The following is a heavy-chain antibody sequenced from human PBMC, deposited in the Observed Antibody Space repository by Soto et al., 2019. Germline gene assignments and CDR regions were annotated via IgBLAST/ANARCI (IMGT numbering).Heavy chain of an antibody. CDR3: AKMDKRGYYYYGMDV. CDR1: GFTFSSYA. J-gene: IGHJ6*02. V-gene: IGHV3-23*01. CDR2: ITGSGASS. Sequence: LRLSCATSGFTFSSYAMSWVRQAPGKGLEWVSAITGSGASSYYADSVKGHFTISRDNSKNTVYLQMHSLRAEDTAVYYCAKMDKRGYYYYGMDVWGQGTTVTVSS. D-gene: IGHD2-15*01.